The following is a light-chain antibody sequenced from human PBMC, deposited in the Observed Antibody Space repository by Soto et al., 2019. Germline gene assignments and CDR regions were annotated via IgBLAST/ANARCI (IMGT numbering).Light chain of an antibody. Sequence: DIQMTQSPSSVSASVGDRVTITCRASQTISSWLAWYQQKPGKAPKLLIYKASTLKSRVPSRFSGSGSGTEFTLTISSLQPDDFATYYCQHYNSYSQAFGRGTKVDIK. CDR1: QTISSW. CDR2: KAS. CDR3: QHYNSYSQA. J-gene: IGKJ1*01. V-gene: IGKV1-5*03.